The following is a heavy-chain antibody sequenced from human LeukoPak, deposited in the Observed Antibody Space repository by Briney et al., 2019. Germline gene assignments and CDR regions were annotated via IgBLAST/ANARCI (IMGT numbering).Heavy chain of an antibody. CDR3: ARYYYESSGYYVLDY. CDR2: IYYSGST. J-gene: IGHJ4*02. D-gene: IGHD3-22*01. CDR1: GGSISGYY. V-gene: IGHV4-59*01. Sequence: PSETLSLTCAVYGGSISGYYWSWIRQPPGKGLEWIGYIYYSGSTNYNPSLKSRVTISVDTSRNQFSLKLSSLTAADTAVYYCARYYYESSGYYVLDYWGQGTLVTVSS.